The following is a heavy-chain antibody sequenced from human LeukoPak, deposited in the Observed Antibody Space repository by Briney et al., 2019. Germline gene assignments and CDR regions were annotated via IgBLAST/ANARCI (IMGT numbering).Heavy chain of an antibody. J-gene: IGHJ5*02. CDR3: ARVGDYDFWSGYNWFDP. CDR1: GGSISSGGYS. D-gene: IGHD3-3*01. CDR2: IYHSGST. V-gene: IGHV4-30-2*01. Sequence: PSQTLSLTCAVSGGSISSGGYSWSWIRQPPGKGLEWIGYIYHSGSTYYNPSLKSRVTISVDRSKNQFSLKLSSVTAADTVVYYCARVGDYDFWSGYNWFDPWGQGTLVTVSS.